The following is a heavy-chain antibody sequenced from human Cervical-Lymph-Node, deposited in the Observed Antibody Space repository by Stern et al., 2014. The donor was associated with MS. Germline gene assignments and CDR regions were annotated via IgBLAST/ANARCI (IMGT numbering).Heavy chain of an antibody. D-gene: IGHD2-15*01. CDR2: IIPILDTT. CDR3: AREKSDCSGGSCFSSLDY. Sequence: VQLVQSGAEVKKPGPSVKVSCKSSGGTFSTHAISWVRQAPGQGLERLGRIIPILDTTDYAQRFQGRLTIDADESTDTAYMELRSLTPDDTAVYYCAREKSDCSGGSCFSSLDYWGQGTLVTVSS. V-gene: IGHV1-69*11. J-gene: IGHJ4*02. CDR1: GGTFSTHA.